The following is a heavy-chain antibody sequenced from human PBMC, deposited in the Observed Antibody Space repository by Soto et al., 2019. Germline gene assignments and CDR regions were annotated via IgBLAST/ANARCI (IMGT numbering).Heavy chain of an antibody. Sequence: GGSLRLSCAASGFTFSSYGMHWVRQAPGKGLEWVAVISYDGSNKYYADSVKGRFTISRDNSKNTLYLQMNSLRAEDTAVYYCAKVLKWLRSPETNYYYYGMDVWGQGTTVTVSS. CDR2: ISYDGSNK. D-gene: IGHD5-12*01. J-gene: IGHJ6*02. CDR1: GFTFSSYG. V-gene: IGHV3-30*18. CDR3: AKVLKWLRSPETNYYYYGMDV.